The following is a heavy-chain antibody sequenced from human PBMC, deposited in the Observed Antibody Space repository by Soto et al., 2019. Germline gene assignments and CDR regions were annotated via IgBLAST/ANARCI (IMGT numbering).Heavy chain of an antibody. CDR3: ARATVLRFLEWENDY. D-gene: IGHD3-3*01. V-gene: IGHV4-39*01. CDR1: GGSISSSSYY. CDR2: IYYSGST. J-gene: IGHJ4*02. Sequence: SETLSLTCTVSGGSISSSSYYWGWIRQPPGKGLEWIGSIYYSGSTYYNPSLKSRVTISVDTSKNQFSLKLSSVTAADTAVYYCARATVLRFLEWENDYWGQGTLVTVSS.